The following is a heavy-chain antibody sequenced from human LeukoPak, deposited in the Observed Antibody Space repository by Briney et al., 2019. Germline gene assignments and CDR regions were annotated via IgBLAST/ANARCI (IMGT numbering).Heavy chain of an antibody. CDR2: INPGNSDT. CDR1: GYSFTSYW. D-gene: IGHD3-10*01. J-gene: IGHJ6*02. CDR3: ARQLTMIRGYGMDV. Sequence: GESLKISCKASGYSFTSYWIVWVRQMPGKGLEWMGFINPGNSDTRYSPSFQGQVTISADKSISTSYLQWSSLKASDTAMYYCARQLTMIRGYGMDVWGQGTTVTASS. V-gene: IGHV5-51*01.